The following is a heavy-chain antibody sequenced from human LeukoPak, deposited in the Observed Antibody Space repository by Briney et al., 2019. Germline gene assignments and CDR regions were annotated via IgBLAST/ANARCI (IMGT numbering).Heavy chain of an antibody. CDR1: SGSFSGYY. J-gene: IGHJ1*01. V-gene: IGHV4-34*01. CDR3: ARPGAAIGKGYFQH. Sequence: SETLPLTCAAYSGSFSGYYWSWIRQPPGKGLEWIGEINHSGSTNYNPSLKSRVTIPVDTSKNQFSLKLSSVTAADTAVYYCARPGAAIGKGYFQHWGQGTLVTVSS. D-gene: IGHD2-2*02. CDR2: INHSGST.